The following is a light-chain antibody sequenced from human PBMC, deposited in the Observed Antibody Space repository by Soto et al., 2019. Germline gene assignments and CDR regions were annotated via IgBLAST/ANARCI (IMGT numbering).Light chain of an antibody. CDR1: QSLVHSDGNTY. J-gene: IGKJ2*01. CDR2: TVS. V-gene: IGKV2-30*02. CDR3: IQGTRWPMYT. Sequence: DVLMTQSPLSLPVTLGQPASISCRSSQSLVHSDGNTYLNWFQQRPGQSPRRLIYTVSNRDSGVPDRCCGSRSGTDFTLKISRVEDEDVGVYYCIQGTRWPMYTGGQGTKLEIK.